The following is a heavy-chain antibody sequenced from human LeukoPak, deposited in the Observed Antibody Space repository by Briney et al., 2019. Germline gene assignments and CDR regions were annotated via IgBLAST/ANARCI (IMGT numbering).Heavy chain of an antibody. J-gene: IGHJ5*02. CDR3: ARVIVVVITGVRYNWFDP. V-gene: IGHV4-34*01. CDR1: GGSFSGYY. CDR2: INHSGST. D-gene: IGHD3-22*01. Sequence: SETLSLTCAVYGGSFSGYYWSWIRQPPGKGLEWIWEINHSGSTNYNPSLKSRVTISVDTSKNQFSLKLSSVTAADTAVYYCARVIVVVITGVRYNWFDPWGQGTLVTVSS.